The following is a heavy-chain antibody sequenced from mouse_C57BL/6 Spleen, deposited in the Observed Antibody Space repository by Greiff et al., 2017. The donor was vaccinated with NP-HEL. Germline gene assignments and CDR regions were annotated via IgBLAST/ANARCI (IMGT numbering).Heavy chain of an antibody. CDR2: IDPENGDT. D-gene: IGHD2-4*01. CDR3: TSIYYDYGAY. CDR1: GFNIKDDY. J-gene: IGHJ3*01. Sequence: EVQLQQSGAELVRPGASVKLSCTASGFNIKDDYMHWVKQRPEQGLEWIGWIDPENGDTEYASKFQGKATITADTSSNTAYLQLSSLTSEDTAVYYCTSIYYDYGAYWGQGTLVTVSA. V-gene: IGHV14-4*01.